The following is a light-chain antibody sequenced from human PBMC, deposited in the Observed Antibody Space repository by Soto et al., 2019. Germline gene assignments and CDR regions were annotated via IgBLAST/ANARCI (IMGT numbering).Light chain of an antibody. CDR3: HHYNNWPPWT. V-gene: IGKV3-15*01. CDR2: GAS. CDR1: QSVSSN. J-gene: IGKJ1*01. Sequence: EKVVTQSPATLSVSPGERAALSCRASQSVSSNLAWYQQKPGQAPRLLIYGASTRATDIPARFSGSGSGTEFTLTISSLQSEDFARYYCHHYNNWPPWTFGQGTK.